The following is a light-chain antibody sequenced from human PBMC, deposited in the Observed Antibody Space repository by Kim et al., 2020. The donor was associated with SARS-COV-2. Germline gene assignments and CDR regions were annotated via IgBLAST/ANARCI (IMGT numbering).Light chain of an antibody. CDR1: SGQSSYA. J-gene: IGLJ2*01. CDR2: VNSDGSH. CDR3: QTWGAGIQDVV. Sequence: QLVLTQSPSASASLGASVKLTCTLRSGQSSYAIAWHQQQPEKGPRFLMKVNSDGSHSKGDGIPERFSGSSSGAQRYLTISSLQPEDEADYYCQTWGAGIQDVVFGGGTQLTVL. V-gene: IGLV4-69*01.